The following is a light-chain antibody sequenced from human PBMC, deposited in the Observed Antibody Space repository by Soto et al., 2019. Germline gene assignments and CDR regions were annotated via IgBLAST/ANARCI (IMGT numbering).Light chain of an antibody. CDR2: GNS. CDR3: QSYDSRLSGYV. CDR1: SSNIGAGYD. V-gene: IGLV1-40*01. J-gene: IGLJ1*01. Sequence: QSVLTQPPSVSGAPVQRVTISCTGSSSNIGAGYDVHWYQQLPGTAPKLLIYGNSNRPSGVPDRFSGSKSGTSASLAITGRQAEDEADYYCQSYDSRLSGYVFGTGTKLTVL.